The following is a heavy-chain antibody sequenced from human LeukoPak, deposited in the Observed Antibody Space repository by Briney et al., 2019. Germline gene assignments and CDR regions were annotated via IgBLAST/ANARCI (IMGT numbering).Heavy chain of an antibody. J-gene: IGHJ3*02. CDR1: GFTFSSYA. Sequence: GGSLRLSCAASGFTFSSYAMSWVRQAPGKGLEGVSGISVSGRSTYYADSVKGRFTISRDNSKNTLYLQMNSLRAEDTAVYYCAKSPTEWWAFDIWGQGTMVTVSS. V-gene: IGHV3-23*01. CDR3: AKSPTEWWAFDI. CDR2: ISVSGRST. D-gene: IGHD2-8*01.